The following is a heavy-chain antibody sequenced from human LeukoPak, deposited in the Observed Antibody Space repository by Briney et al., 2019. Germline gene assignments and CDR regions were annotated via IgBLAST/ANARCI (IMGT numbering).Heavy chain of an antibody. Sequence: QPGGSLRLSCAASGFTFSSYSMNWVRQAPGKGLEWISYITTSSSTVYYADSVKGRFTISRDNAGNSLYLQMNSLRAEDTALYYCARDLGYYHGSGRHFPLQYWGPGTRVTVSA. V-gene: IGHV3-48*01. CDR2: ITTSSSTV. D-gene: IGHD3-10*01. J-gene: IGHJ4*02. CDR3: ARDLGYYHGSGRHFPLQY. CDR1: GFTFSSYS.